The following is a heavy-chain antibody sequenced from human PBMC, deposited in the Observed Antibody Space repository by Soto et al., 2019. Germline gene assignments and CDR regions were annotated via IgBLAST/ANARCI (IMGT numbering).Heavy chain of an antibody. CDR3: GKERRGSGWSVCNF. CDR1: GFPFSHYA. J-gene: IGHJ4*02. Sequence: GSLRLSCTASGFPFSHYAMNWVRQGPGTRLEWVADISSSGDSARYADSVRGRFTISRDNSRDTLYLQMNSLRVDDTAVYYCGKERRGSGWSVCNFWGQGALVTVSS. CDR2: ISSSGDSA. V-gene: IGHV3-23*01. D-gene: IGHD6-19*01.